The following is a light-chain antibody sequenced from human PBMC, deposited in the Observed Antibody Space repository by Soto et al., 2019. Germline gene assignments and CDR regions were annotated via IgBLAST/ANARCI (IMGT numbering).Light chain of an antibody. V-gene: IGLV2-11*01. CDR3: CSYGGSYTVV. CDR1: SSDVGGYNY. Sequence: QSALTQPRSVSGSPGQSVTISCTGTSSDVGGYNYVSWYQQHPGKAPKLMIYDVARRPSGVPDRFSGSKSGNTASLTISGLPAEDEADYYCCSYGGSYTVVFGGGTKLTVL. CDR2: DVA. J-gene: IGLJ2*01.